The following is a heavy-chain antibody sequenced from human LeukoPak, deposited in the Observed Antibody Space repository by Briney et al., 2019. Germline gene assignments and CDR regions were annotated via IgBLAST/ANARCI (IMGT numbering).Heavy chain of an antibody. D-gene: IGHD1-20*01. CDR2: IIPIFDTA. Sequence: SVKVSCKASGGTFSSYAISWVRQAPGQGLEWMGGIIPIFDTANSAQKFQGRVTITADESTSTAYMDLSSLRSEDTAVYFCARRRYNWNAIDYWGQGTLVTVSS. CDR1: GGTFSSYA. J-gene: IGHJ4*02. CDR3: ARRRYNWNAIDY. V-gene: IGHV1-69*13.